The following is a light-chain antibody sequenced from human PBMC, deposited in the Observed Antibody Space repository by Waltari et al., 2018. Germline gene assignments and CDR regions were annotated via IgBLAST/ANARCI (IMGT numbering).Light chain of an antibody. CDR1: RSDVGGYKF. CDR3: SSYTTYSTVV. CDR2: DVS. Sequence: SALTQPASVSGSPGQSITISCTGTRSDVGGYKFFSWYQQHPGKAPKLMIYDVSNRPSGVSNRFSGSKSGNTASLTISGLQAEDEANYYCSSYTTYSTVVFGGGTQLTVL. J-gene: IGLJ2*01. V-gene: IGLV2-14*03.